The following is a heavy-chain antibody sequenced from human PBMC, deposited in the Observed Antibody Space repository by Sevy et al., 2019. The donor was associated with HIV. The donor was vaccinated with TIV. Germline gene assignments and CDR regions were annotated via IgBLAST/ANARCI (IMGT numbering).Heavy chain of an antibody. CDR1: EFSFSGYN. CDR3: ARDSSWNYDSYFYGMDV. D-gene: IGHD1-7*01. CDR2: LSSSTSTI. V-gene: IGHV3-48*02. Sequence: GGSLRLSCAASEFSFSGYNRNWVRQAPGKGLEWVSYLSSSTSTIHYADSVKGRFTISRDNAKNSLFLQMNSLRDEDTAVYYCARDSSWNYDSYFYGMDVWGQGTTVTVSS. J-gene: IGHJ6*02.